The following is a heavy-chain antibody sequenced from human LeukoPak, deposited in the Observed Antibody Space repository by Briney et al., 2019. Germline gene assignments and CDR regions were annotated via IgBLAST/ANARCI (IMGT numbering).Heavy chain of an antibody. J-gene: IGHJ4*02. CDR2: IYSGGST. CDR3: AIARGYSYGYGY. CDR1: GFTVSSNY. D-gene: IGHD5-18*01. Sequence: GGSLGLSCAASGFTVSSNYMSWVRQAPGKGLEWVSVIYSGGSTYYADSVKGRFTISRDNSKNTLYLQMNSLRAEDTAVYYCAIARGYSYGYGYWGQGTLVTVSS. V-gene: IGHV3-66*01.